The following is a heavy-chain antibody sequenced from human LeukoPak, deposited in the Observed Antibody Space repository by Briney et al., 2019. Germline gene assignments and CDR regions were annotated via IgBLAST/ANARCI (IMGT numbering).Heavy chain of an antibody. V-gene: IGHV4-39*01. CDR1: GFTFSIYS. CDR2: IYYIGST. D-gene: IGHD3-10*01. J-gene: IGHJ4*01. Sequence: LRLSCAVSGFTFSIYSMNWLRQPPGKGLGWVGSIYYIGSTYYNPSLKSRFTISVDTSKNQFSLKLSSVTDADTAVYYCARLKEWFGELLLWGHGTLVTVSS. CDR3: ARLKEWFGELLL.